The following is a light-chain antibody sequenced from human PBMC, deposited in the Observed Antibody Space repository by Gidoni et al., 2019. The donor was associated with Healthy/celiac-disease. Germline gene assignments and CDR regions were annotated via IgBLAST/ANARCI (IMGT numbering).Light chain of an antibody. Sequence: LLLTQSPVTLSGSPGERATLSCRASQAVGSNYLAWYQQKPGQAPRLLIFGISTRATDIPDRFSGSGSGTEFTLTINSLQSEDYAVYYCQQYSQWPITFGQGTRLEIK. CDR2: GIS. V-gene: IGKV3-15*01. CDR1: QAVGSN. CDR3: QQYSQWPIT. J-gene: IGKJ5*01.